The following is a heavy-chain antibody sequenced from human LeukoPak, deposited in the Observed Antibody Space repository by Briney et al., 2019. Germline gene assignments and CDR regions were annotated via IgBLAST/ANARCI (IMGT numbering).Heavy chain of an antibody. V-gene: IGHV4-39*07. CDR2: IYYSGST. D-gene: IGHD6-13*01. J-gene: IGHJ4*02. Sequence: SETLSLTCTVSGGSISSSSYYWGWIRQPPGRGLEWIGTIYYSGSTYYTPSLKSRVTISVDTSKNQFSLRLSSVTAADTAVYYCARGVYRDSSSWYERRFPAYYFDYWGQGTLVTVSS. CDR3: ARGVYRDSSSWYERRFPAYYFDY. CDR1: GGSISSSSYY.